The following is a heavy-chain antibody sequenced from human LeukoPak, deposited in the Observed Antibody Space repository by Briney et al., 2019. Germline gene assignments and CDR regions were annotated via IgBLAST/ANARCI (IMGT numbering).Heavy chain of an antibody. CDR2: IKQDGSEK. J-gene: IGHJ6*02. V-gene: IGHV3-7*01. D-gene: IGHD3-10*01. CDR3: ARDSEPGITMVRGNPALIYYYYGMDV. Sequence: PGGSLRLSCAASGFTVSSNYMSWVRQAPGKGLEWVANIKQDGSEKYYVDSVKGRFTISRDNAKNSLYLQMNSLRAEDTAVYYCARDSEPGITMVRGNPALIYYYYGMDVWGQGTTVTVSS. CDR1: GFTVSSNY.